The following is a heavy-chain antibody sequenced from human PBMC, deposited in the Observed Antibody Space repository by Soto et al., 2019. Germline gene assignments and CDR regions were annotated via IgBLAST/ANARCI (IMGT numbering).Heavy chain of an antibody. CDR3: ARDRDGLGAQADC. V-gene: IGHV3-74*01. CDR2: ITSDGSST. D-gene: IGHD3-10*01. J-gene: IGHJ4*02. Sequence: GGSLRLSCAASGFSFSTYRMHWVRQAPGKGLVWVSRITSDGSSTGYADSVKGRFTISRDNAKNTLYLQMNSLRAEDTAVYYCARDRDGLGAQADCWGQGTLVTVSS. CDR1: GFSFSTYR.